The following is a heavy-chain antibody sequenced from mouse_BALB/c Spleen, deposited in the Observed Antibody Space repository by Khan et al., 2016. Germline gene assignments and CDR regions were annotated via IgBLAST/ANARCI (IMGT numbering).Heavy chain of an antibody. CDR1: GYTFTNDG. J-gene: IGHJ4*01. CDR3: ARPPYVALVLVY. D-gene: IGHD1-1*01. V-gene: IGHV9-3-1*01. Sequence: QMQLVQSRPERQKPGETVKISCKASGYTFTNDGVNRAKLAPGMGLKWKGWINTYTGEPTYADDFKGRFTCSLEPSACIAYLQIKDLKNEDTVTFFFARPPYVALVLVYWGQGTSVIV. CDR2: INTYTGEP.